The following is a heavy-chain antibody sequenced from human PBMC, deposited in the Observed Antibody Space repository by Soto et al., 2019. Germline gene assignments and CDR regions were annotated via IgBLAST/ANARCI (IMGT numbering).Heavy chain of an antibody. CDR2: SRNKANSYST. CDR3: ARENPVVGASGPFDS. Sequence: EVQLVESGGDLVQPGGSLRLSCAASGFTFSNHYMDWVRQAPGKGLEWVGRSRNKANSYSTDYAASVNGRFTISRDDSKNSLYLQMNSLKTEDTAVYYCARENPVVGASGPFDSWGQGTLVTVSS. CDR1: GFTFSNHY. V-gene: IGHV3-72*01. J-gene: IGHJ4*02. D-gene: IGHD1-26*01.